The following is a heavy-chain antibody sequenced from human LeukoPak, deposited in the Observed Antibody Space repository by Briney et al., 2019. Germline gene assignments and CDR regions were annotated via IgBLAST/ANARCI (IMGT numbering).Heavy chain of an antibody. CDR3: AKDHRPTVTVYYMDV. D-gene: IGHD4-17*01. CDR1: GFTFSSYW. V-gene: IGHV3-7*01. J-gene: IGHJ6*03. Sequence: PGGSLRLSCAASGFTFSSYWMSWVRQAPGKGLEWVANIKQDGSEKYYVDSVKGRFTLSRDNSRNTLDLQMNSLRAGDTAVYYCAKDHRPTVTVYYMDVWGKGTTVTVSS. CDR2: IKQDGSEK.